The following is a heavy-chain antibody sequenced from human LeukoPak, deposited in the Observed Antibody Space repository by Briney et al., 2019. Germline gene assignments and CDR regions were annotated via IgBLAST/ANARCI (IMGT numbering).Heavy chain of an antibody. Sequence: QPGGSLRLSCAASGFTFSSYSMNWVRQAPGKGLEWVSYISSSSSTIYYADSVKGRFTISRDNSKNTLYLQMNSLRAEDTAVYYCAKGGYNGVRRNYFDYWGQGTLVTVSS. CDR3: AKGGYNGVRRNYFDY. V-gene: IGHV3-48*01. CDR2: ISSSSSTI. D-gene: IGHD5-24*01. J-gene: IGHJ4*02. CDR1: GFTFSSYS.